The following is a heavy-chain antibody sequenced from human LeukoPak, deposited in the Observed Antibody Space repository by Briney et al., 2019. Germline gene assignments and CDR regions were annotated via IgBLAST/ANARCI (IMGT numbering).Heavy chain of an antibody. Sequence: GGSLRLSCAASGFTFSSYWMHWVRQAPGKGLVWVSRINSDGSSTSYADSVKGRFTISRDNAKNTLYLQMNSLRAEDTAVYYCARRAGAYSHPYDYWGQGALVTVSS. D-gene: IGHD4/OR15-4a*01. CDR1: GFTFSSYW. CDR2: INSDGSST. CDR3: ARRAGAYSHPYDY. J-gene: IGHJ4*02. V-gene: IGHV3-74*01.